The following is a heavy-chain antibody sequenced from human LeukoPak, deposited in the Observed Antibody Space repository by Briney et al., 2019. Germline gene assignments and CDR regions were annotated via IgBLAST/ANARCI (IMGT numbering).Heavy chain of an antibody. CDR3: ATNTGTVFDY. Sequence: SETLSLTCTVSGGSIGSSSYYWGWIRQPPGKGLEWIGSIYYSGSTYYNPSLKSRVTISVDTSKNQFSLKLSSVTAADTAAYYCATNTGTVFDYWGQGILVTVSS. CDR2: IYYSGST. CDR1: GGSIGSSSYY. V-gene: IGHV4-39*01. J-gene: IGHJ4*02. D-gene: IGHD7-27*01.